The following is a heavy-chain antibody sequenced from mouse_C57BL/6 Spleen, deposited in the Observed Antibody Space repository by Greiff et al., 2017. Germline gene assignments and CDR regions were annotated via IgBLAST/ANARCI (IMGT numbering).Heavy chain of an antibody. CDR1: GFTFSSYA. Sequence: EVHLVESGGGLVKPGGSLKLSCAASGFTFSSYAMSWVRQTPEKRLEWVATISDGGSYTYYPDNVKGRFTISRDNAKNNLYLQMSHLKSEDTAMYYGVRDEGITRAMDYWGKGTSVTVSS. D-gene: IGHD2-4*01. CDR3: VRDEGITRAMDY. CDR2: ISDGGSYT. J-gene: IGHJ4*01. V-gene: IGHV5-4*01.